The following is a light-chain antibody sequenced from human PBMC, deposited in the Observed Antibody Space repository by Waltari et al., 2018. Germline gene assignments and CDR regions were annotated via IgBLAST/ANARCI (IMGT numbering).Light chain of an antibody. Sequence: DIQMTQSPSSLSASVGDRVTITCRTSQSIDKFLNWYQKKPGQAPDLLIYAASTLQTGVPSRFSGSGSGTDFTLTITSLHPEDFATYYCQPTYTSLAWTFGQGTKVEIK. J-gene: IGKJ1*01. CDR3: QPTYTSLAWT. CDR1: QSIDKF. V-gene: IGKV1-39*01. CDR2: AAS.